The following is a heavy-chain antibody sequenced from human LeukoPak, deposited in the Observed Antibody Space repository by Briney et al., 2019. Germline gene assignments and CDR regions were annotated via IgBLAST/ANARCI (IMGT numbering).Heavy chain of an antibody. V-gene: IGHV3-30-3*01. CDR3: ARDEGYCSSTSCYGPWFDP. CDR1: GFTFSSYA. D-gene: IGHD2-2*01. CDR2: ISYDGSNK. Sequence: PGGSLRLSCAASGFTFSSYAMHWVRQAPGKGLEWVAVISYDGSNKYYADSVKGRFTISRDNSKNTLYLQMNSLRAEDTAVYYCARDEGYCSSTSCYGPWFDPWGQGTLVAVSS. J-gene: IGHJ5*02.